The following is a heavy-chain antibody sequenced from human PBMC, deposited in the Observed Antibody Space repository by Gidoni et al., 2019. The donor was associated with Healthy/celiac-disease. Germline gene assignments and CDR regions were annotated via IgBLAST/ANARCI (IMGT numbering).Heavy chain of an antibody. CDR1: GFTVSSNY. CDR2: IYSGGST. V-gene: IGHV3-66*01. CDR3: ARDPPHLSSGWYVDSLDY. Sequence: EVQLVESGGGLVQPGGSLRLSCAASGFTVSSNYMSWVRQAPGKGLEWVSGIYSGGSTYYADSVKGRFTISRDNSKNTLYLQMNSLRAEDTAVYYCARDPPHLSSGWYVDSLDYWGQGTLVTVSS. D-gene: IGHD6-19*01. J-gene: IGHJ4*02.